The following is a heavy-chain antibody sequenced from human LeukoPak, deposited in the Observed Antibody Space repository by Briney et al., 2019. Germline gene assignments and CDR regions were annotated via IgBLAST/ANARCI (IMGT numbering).Heavy chain of an antibody. CDR2: ISRNGGST. CDR3: VKDLRSDFMGVLSRYLSY. D-gene: IGHD2/OR15-2a*01. CDR1: GFTFSSFA. V-gene: IGHV3-64D*09. J-gene: IGHJ4*02. Sequence: GRSLRLSCSASGFTFSSFAMHWVRQAPGKGLEYVAAISRNGGSTYYADSVKGRFTISRDNSKNTLYLKMSSLRAEDTAVYLCVKDLRSDFMGVLSRYLSYWGQGTLVTVSS.